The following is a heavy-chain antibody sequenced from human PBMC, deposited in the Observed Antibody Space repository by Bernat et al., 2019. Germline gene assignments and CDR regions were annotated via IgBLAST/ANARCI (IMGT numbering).Heavy chain of an antibody. CDR1: GFTFSNYG. CDR3: AKDRGRGYTYGVGGDDY. J-gene: IGHJ4*02. Sequence: QVQLVESGGGVVQPGGSLRLSCATSGFTFSNYGMHWVRQAPGKGLEWVAFIRYDGSNKNHEDSVKGRFTISRDNSKNTLFLQMNSLRVEDTAVYFCAKDRGRGYTYGVGGDDYWGQGTLVTVSS. D-gene: IGHD5-18*01. V-gene: IGHV3-30*02. CDR2: IRYDGSNK.